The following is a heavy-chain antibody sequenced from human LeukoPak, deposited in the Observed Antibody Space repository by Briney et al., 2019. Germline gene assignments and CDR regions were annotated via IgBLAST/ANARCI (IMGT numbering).Heavy chain of an antibody. V-gene: IGHV3-23*01. J-gene: IGHJ4*02. Sequence: PGGSLRLSCAGSGFTFSSDWMSWVRQAPGKGLEWVSAISGSGGSTYYADSVKGRFTISRDNSKNTLYLQMNSLRAEDTAVYYCAKDKWSWSAVNFDYWGQGTLVTVSS. CDR1: GFTFSSDW. CDR3: AKDKWSWSAVNFDY. CDR2: ISGSGGST. D-gene: IGHD3-3*01.